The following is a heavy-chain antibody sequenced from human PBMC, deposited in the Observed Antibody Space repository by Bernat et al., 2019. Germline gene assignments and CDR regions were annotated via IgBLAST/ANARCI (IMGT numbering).Heavy chain of an antibody. J-gene: IGHJ6*02. D-gene: IGHD6-6*01. CDR1: GFTFSNAW. V-gene: IGHV3-15*07. Sequence: EVQLVESGGGLVKPGGSLRLSCAASGFTFSNAWMNWVHQAPGKGLEWVGRIKSKTDGGTTDYAAPVKGRFTISRDDSKNTLYLQMNSLKTEDTAVYYCTTKYSTRFNGMDVWGQGTTVTVSS. CDR2: IKSKTDGGTT. CDR3: TTKYSTRFNGMDV.